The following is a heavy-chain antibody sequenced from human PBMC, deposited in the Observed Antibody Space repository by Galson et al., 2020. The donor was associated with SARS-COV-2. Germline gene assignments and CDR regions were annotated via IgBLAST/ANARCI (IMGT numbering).Heavy chain of an antibody. V-gene: IGHV4-59*01. Sequence: SETLSLTCTVSGGSIRSYYWSWIRQSPGKGLEWIGYVYYTGTTKYNPSLESRVTMSVDMSKDQFSLKLKSVTAADTAVYFCAREEYYYETTGAPSIAFDIWGQGTMVTVSS. D-gene: IGHD3-22*01. CDR2: VYYTGTT. CDR1: GGSIRSYY. CDR3: AREEYYYETTGAPSIAFDI. J-gene: IGHJ3*02.